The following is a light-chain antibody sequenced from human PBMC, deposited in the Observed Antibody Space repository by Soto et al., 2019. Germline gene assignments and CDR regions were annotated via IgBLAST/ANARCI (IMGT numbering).Light chain of an antibody. CDR2: GAS. J-gene: IGKJ1*01. CDR1: QSVSSN. Sequence: EIVLTQSPGTLSLSPGERATLSCRASQSVSSNLAWYQQKPGQAPRLLIHGASSRAAGIPDRFSGSGSGTDFTLTISRLEPEDFAVYYCQQYDSSPTFGQGTKVDNK. V-gene: IGKV3-20*01. CDR3: QQYDSSPT.